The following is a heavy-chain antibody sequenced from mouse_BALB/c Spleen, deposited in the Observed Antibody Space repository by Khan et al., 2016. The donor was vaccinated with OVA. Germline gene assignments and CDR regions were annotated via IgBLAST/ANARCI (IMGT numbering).Heavy chain of an antibody. D-gene: IGHD2-2*01. CDR2: INTHSGVP. Sequence: QVQLQQSGPELKKPGETVRISCKASGYTFTTAGMQWVQKTPGKGLKWIGWINTHSGVPKYAEDFKGRFAFSLETSASTAYLQITNLKNEDTATXFCASGYGYGWYFDVWGAGTTVTVSS. J-gene: IGHJ1*01. V-gene: IGHV9-4*02. CDR3: ASGYGYGWYFDV. CDR1: GYTFTTAG.